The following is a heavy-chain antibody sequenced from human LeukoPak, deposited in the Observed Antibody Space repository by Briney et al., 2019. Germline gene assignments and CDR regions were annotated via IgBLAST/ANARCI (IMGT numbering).Heavy chain of an antibody. D-gene: IGHD2-15*01. J-gene: IGHJ5*02. CDR2: LYHSGST. Sequence: SQTLSLTCAVSGGSISSGGYSWSWIRQPPGKGLEWIGYLYHSGSTYYNPSLKSRVTISVDRSKNQFSLKLSSVPAADTAVYYCARGGGTSWFDPWGQGTLVTVSS. V-gene: IGHV4-30-2*01. CDR3: ARGGGTSWFDP. CDR1: GGSISSGGYS.